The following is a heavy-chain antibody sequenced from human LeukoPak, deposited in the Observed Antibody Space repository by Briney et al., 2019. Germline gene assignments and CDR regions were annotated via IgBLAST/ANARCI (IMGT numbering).Heavy chain of an antibody. CDR2: IHQSGST. J-gene: IGHJ5*02. Sequence: SGTLSLTCAVSGYSISSGYYWGWIRQPPGKGLEYIGSIHQSGSTYYNPSLKSRVTMSLDTSRNQFSLKLSSVTAADTAVYYCVRDGNYYGYNWFDPWGQGALVTVSS. CDR3: VRDGNYYGYNWFDP. CDR1: GYSISSGYY. D-gene: IGHD3-10*01. V-gene: IGHV4-38-2*02.